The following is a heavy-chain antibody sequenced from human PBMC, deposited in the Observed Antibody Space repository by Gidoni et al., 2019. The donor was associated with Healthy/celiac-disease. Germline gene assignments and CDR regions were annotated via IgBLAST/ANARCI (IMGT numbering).Heavy chain of an antibody. CDR3: ARDATPTGANWFDP. V-gene: IGHV3-21*01. D-gene: IGHD1-1*01. Sequence: VQLVESGGGLVKPGGSLRLSWAASGFTCSSYSMNWVRQAPGKGLEWVSSISSSSSYISYADSVTGRFTISRDNAKNSLYLQMNSLRAEDTAVYYCARDATPTGANWFDPWGQGTLVTVSS. CDR1: GFTCSSYS. J-gene: IGHJ5*02. CDR2: ISSSSSYI.